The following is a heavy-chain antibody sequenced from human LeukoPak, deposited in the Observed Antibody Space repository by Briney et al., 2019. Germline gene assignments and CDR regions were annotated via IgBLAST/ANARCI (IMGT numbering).Heavy chain of an antibody. D-gene: IGHD6-13*01. J-gene: IGHJ4*02. CDR1: GFTFSNYA. CDR3: AKSPGYSSSWYDY. V-gene: IGHV3-30*04. CDR2: VSYDGSNK. Sequence: GRSLRLSCAASGFTFSNYAMHWVRQAPGKGLEWVAIVSYDGSNKYYADSVKGRLTISRDNSKNTLYLQMNSLRAEDTAVYYCAKSPGYSSSWYDYWGQGTLVTVSS.